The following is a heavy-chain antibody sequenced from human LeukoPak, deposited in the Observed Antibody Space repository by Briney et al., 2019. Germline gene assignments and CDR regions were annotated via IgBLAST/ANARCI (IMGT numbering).Heavy chain of an antibody. D-gene: IGHD2-15*01. V-gene: IGHV4-39*01. CDR1: GGSIDSRSYY. CDR3: ARRSEFDNTHYHYFDY. Sequence: SETLSLTFTVSGGSIDSRSYYWDWIRQAPGKGLEWIGTIYHSGSTEYNPSLKSRVAIFVDTSKNQFSLILHSVAAADTAVYYCARRSEFDNTHYHYFDYWGQGALVTVSS. J-gene: IGHJ4*02. CDR2: IYHSGST.